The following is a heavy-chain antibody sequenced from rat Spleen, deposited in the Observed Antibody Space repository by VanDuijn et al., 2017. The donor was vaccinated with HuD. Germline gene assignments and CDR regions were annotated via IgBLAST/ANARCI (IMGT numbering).Heavy chain of an antibody. V-gene: IGHV5-31*01. CDR2: ISYEGSST. D-gene: IGHD1-10*01. CDR1: GFTFNNYW. Sequence: EVQLVESGGGLVQPGRSLKLSCVASGFTFNNYWMSWIRQAPGKGLEWVASISYEGSSTYYGDSVKGRFTISRDNAKGTLYLQMDSLRSEDSATYYCARPYNNYFDYWGQGVMVTVSS. J-gene: IGHJ2*01. CDR3: ARPYNNYFDY.